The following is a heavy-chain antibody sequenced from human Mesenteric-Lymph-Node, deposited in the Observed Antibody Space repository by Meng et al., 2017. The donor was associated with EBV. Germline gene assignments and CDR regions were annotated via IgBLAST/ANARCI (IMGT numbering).Heavy chain of an antibody. CDR1: GGTFSMYG. CDR3: ARDGSGDGYTFDY. D-gene: IGHD5-24*01. Sequence: QVQLVQSGAEVKKPGSSVRVSCKTSGGTFSMYGISWVRQAPGQGLEWMGGISPYNGNTYSAQKFQGRVTMTTDTSTDTAYIELRSLRSDDTAVYSCARDGSGDGYTFDYWGQGTLVTVSS. J-gene: IGHJ4*02. CDR2: ISPYNGNT. V-gene: IGHV1-18*01.